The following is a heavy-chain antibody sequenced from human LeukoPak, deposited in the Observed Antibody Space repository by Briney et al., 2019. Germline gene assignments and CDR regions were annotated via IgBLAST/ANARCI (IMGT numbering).Heavy chain of an antibody. J-gene: IGHJ4*02. V-gene: IGHV3-11*01. CDR1: GFTFSDYY. D-gene: IGHD4-23*01. Sequence: GGSLRLSCAASGFTFSDYYMSWIRQAPGKGLEWVSYISSSGTTISYTDSVKGRFTISRDNAKNSPYLQMNSLRAEDTAVYYCARGRPHGNDYWGQGTLVTVSS. CDR2: ISSSGTTI. CDR3: ARGRPHGNDY.